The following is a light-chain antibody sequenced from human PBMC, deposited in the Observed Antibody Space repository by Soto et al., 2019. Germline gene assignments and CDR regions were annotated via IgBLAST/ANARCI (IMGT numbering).Light chain of an antibody. CDR2: GVS. CDR1: SSVIGGSNY. J-gene: IGLJ1*01. CDR3: YSSRSSSSTFYV. V-gene: IGLV2-14*03. Sequence: QSALTQPASVSGSPGQSITISCAGTSSVIGGSNYVSWYQQHPGKAPKLMIYGVSNRPSGVSNRFSGSKSGNTASLTISGLQAEDEADYFCYSSRSSSSTFYVFGTGTKLTVL.